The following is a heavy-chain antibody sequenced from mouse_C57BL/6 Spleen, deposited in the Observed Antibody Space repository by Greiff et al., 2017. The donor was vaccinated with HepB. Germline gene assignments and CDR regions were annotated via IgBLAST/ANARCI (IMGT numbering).Heavy chain of an antibody. D-gene: IGHD2-1*01. J-gene: IGHJ1*03. CDR1: GFTFSSYG. V-gene: IGHV5-6*01. CDR3: ARQGGNWRYFDV. Sequence: EVKLVESGGDLVKPGGSLKLSCAASGFTFSSYGMSWVRQTPDKRLEWVATISSGGSYTYYPDSVKGRFTISRDNAKNTLYLQMSSLKSEDTAMYYCARQGGNWRYFDVWGTGTTVTVSS. CDR2: ISSGGSYT.